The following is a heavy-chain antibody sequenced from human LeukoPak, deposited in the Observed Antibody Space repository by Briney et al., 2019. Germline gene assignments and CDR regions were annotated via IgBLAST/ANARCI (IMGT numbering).Heavy chain of an antibody. CDR2: IYYSGST. V-gene: IGHV4-59*01. D-gene: IGHD6-13*01. Sequence: SETLSLTCTVSGGSINSYYWSWIRQPPGKGLEWIGYIYYSGSTNYNPSLKSRVTISVDTSKNQFSLKLSSVTAADTAVYYCARSDSSSWSLFRFDPWGQGTLVTVSS. CDR3: ARSDSSSWSLFRFDP. J-gene: IGHJ5*02. CDR1: GGSINSYY.